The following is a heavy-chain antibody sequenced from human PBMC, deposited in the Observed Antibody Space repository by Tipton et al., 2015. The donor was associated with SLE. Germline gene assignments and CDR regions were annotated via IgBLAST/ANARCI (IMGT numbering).Heavy chain of an antibody. CDR1: GYSISSGYY. V-gene: IGHV4-34*01. D-gene: IGHD6-19*01. J-gene: IGHJ4*02. CDR3: ASPGYSSGWYSMRY. Sequence: TLSLTCAVSGYSISSGYYWSWIRQPPGKGLEWIGEINHSGSTNFNPSLKSRVTISVDTSKNQFSLKLTSVTAADTAVYYCASPGYSSGWYSMRYWGQGTLVTVSS. CDR2: INHSGST.